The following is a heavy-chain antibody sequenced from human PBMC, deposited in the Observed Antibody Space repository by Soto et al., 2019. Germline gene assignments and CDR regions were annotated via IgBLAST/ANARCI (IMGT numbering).Heavy chain of an antibody. J-gene: IGHJ5*02. CDR3: ARDFARIYYPYWFDP. Sequence: EVQLVESGGGVVQPGGSLRLSCAASGFTFSSYWMSWVRQAPGKGLEWVANIKQDGSEKYYVDSVKGRFTISRDNAKNSLLLQMNSLRAEDTAVYYCARDFARIYYPYWFDPWGQGTLVTVSS. CDR2: IKQDGSEK. D-gene: IGHD3-10*01. CDR1: GFTFSSYW. V-gene: IGHV3-7*01.